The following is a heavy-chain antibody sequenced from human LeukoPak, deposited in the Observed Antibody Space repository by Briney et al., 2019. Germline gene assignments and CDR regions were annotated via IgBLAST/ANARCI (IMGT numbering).Heavy chain of an antibody. D-gene: IGHD4-11*01. V-gene: IGHV4-4*07. CDR2: IYVSGTT. Sequence: SETLSLTCTVSGGSITSYYWSWIRQAAGKGLEWIGRIYVSGTTNYNPSLRSRITMSLDTSKNQLSLALTSVTAADTAVYYCAREDGGSDYIHYWGQGILITVSS. CDR1: GGSITSYY. J-gene: IGHJ4*02. CDR3: AREDGGSDYIHY.